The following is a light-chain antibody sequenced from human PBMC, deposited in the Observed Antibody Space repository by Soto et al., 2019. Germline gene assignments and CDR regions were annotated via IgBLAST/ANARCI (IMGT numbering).Light chain of an antibody. CDR2: DND. CDR3: GTWDRSLSAGV. Sequence: QSVSTQPPSVSAAPGQRVPISCSGSRSNLENNHVSWYQQLPGAVPRLLIHDNDKRPSGIPDRFSGYKSGTSATLGITGLQTGDEADYYCGTWDRSLSAGVFGGGTKLTVL. V-gene: IGLV1-51*01. J-gene: IGLJ2*01. CDR1: RSNLENNH.